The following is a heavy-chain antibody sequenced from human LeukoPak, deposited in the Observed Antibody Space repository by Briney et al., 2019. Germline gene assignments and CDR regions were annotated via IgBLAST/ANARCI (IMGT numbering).Heavy chain of an antibody. CDR1: GGSISSYY. J-gene: IGHJ4*02. CDR2: IYYSGST. D-gene: IGHD6-19*01. V-gene: IGHV4-59*08. Sequence: SETLSLTCTVSGGSISSYYWSWIRQPPGKGLEWIGYIYYSGSTNYNPSLKSRVTISVDTSKNQFSLKLSSVTAADTAVYYCARKVSSGWPFDYWGQGTLVTVSS. CDR3: ARKVSSGWPFDY.